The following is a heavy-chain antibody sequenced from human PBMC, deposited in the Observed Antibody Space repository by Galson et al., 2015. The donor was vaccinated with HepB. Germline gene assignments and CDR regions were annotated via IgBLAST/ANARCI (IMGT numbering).Heavy chain of an antibody. CDR1: GFTFSSYR. V-gene: IGHV3-21*04. D-gene: IGHD2-2*01. CDR3: AKIGVPMLPSSLAFDL. CDR2: ISRSSSSM. J-gene: IGHJ3*01. Sequence: SLRLSCAASGFTFSSYRMNWVRQAPGKGLEWVSSISRSSSSMYHADSVKGRFTIFRDNAQNSLYLQVHSLRVEDTAVYYCAKIGVPMLPSSLAFDLWGQGTMLTVSS.